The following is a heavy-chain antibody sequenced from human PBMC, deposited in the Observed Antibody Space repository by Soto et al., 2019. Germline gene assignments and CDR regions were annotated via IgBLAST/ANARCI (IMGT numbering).Heavy chain of an antibody. V-gene: IGHV3-30*18. CDR3: AKERAAAGTDYYYGMDV. CDR2: ISYDGSNK. CDR1: GFSFRSYG. D-gene: IGHD6-13*01. Sequence: XGSFLLSGADSGFSFRSYGMHWVRQAPGKGLEWVAVISYDGSNKYYADSVKGRFTISRDNSKNTLYLQMNSLRAEDTAVYYCAKERAAAGTDYYYGMDVWGQGTTVTVSS. J-gene: IGHJ6*02.